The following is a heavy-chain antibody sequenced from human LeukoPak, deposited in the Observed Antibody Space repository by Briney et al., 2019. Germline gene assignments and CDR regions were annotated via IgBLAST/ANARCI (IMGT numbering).Heavy chain of an antibody. CDR1: GFTFSSYW. D-gene: IGHD2-15*01. CDR2: IKQDGSEK. V-gene: IGHV3-7*03. J-gene: IGHJ4*02. CDR3: ARGGCSGGSCYPFDY. Sequence: GGSLRLSCAASGFTFSSYWMSWVRQAPGKGLEWVANIKQDGSEKYYVDSVKGRFTISRDNAKNSLYLQMNSLRAEDTAVYYCARGGCSGGSCYPFDYWGQGTLVTVSS.